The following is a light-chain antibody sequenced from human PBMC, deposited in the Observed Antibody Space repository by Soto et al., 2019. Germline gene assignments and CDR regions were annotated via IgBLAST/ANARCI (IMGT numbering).Light chain of an antibody. CDR1: SSDVGSYKI. CDR3: CSYAGRGTWV. V-gene: IGLV2-23*01. Sequence: QSALTQPASVSGSPGQSITISCTGTSSDVGSYKIVSCYQQHPGKAPKLIIYEGSERPSGISNSFSGSKSANTASPTTSGLQAEYEADDYCCSYAGRGTWVFGGGTKLTVL. CDR2: EGS. J-gene: IGLJ3*02.